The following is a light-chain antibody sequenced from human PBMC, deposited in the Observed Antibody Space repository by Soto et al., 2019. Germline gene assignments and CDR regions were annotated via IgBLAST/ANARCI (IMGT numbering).Light chain of an antibody. CDR1: QSISANY. CDR3: HQYGVSPKT. CDR2: GVS. V-gene: IGKV3-20*01. J-gene: IGKJ1*01. Sequence: EIVLTQSPGTLSLSPGERATLSCRASQSISANYLAWYQQKPGQAPRLLIYGVSIRATGIPDRFAGSGSGPDFILTISRLEPEDFAVYYCHQYGVSPKTFGQGTTVELK.